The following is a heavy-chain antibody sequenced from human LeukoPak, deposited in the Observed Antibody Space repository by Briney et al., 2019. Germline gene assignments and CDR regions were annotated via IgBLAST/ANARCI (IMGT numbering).Heavy chain of an antibody. V-gene: IGHV3-33*01. D-gene: IGHD1-26*01. J-gene: IGHJ6*03. CDR2: IWNDGSDK. CDR3: AREGSYSIYYYYMDV. CDR1: GFTFSSHG. Sequence: QPGRSLRLSCEASGFTFSSHGMHWVRQPPGKGLEWVAVIWNDGSDKYYGDSVKGRFTISRDDAKNTLYLQMNSLRAEDTAVYYCAREGSYSIYYYYMDVWGKGTTVTVSS.